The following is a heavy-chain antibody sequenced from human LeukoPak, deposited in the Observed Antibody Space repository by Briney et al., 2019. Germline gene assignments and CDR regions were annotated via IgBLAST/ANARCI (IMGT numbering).Heavy chain of an antibody. CDR3: AREYSSSSVGWFDP. D-gene: IGHD6-13*01. CDR2: ISGSGGST. J-gene: IGHJ5*02. V-gene: IGHV3-23*01. Sequence: PGGSLRLSCAASGFTFSSYAMSWVRQAPGKGLEWVSAISGSGGSTYYADSVKGRFTISRDNSKNTLYLQMNSLRAEDTAVYYRAREYSSSSVGWFDPWGQGTLVTVSS. CDR1: GFTFSSYA.